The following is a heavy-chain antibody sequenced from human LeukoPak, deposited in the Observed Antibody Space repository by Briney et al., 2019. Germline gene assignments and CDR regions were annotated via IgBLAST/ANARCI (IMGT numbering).Heavy chain of an antibody. CDR3: ARADVDGGAFDI. J-gene: IGHJ3*02. V-gene: IGHV3-21*01. D-gene: IGHD4-23*01. CDR2: ISSSSSYI. Sequence: GGSLRLSCAASGLTFSSYSMNWVRQAPGKGLEWVSSISSSSSYIYYADSVKGRFTISRDNAKNSLYLQMNSLRAEDTAVYYCARADVDGGAFDIWGQGTMVTVSS. CDR1: GLTFSSYS.